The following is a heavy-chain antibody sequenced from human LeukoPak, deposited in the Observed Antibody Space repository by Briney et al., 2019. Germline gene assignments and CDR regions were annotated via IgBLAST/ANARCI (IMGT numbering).Heavy chain of an antibody. CDR2: IESNGRER. CDR3: ARGGGDCTCPAY. CDR1: GFTFSNYY. V-gene: IGHV3-7*01. J-gene: IGHJ4*02. Sequence: GGSLRLSCVASGFTFSNYYMSWVRQAPGKGLEWVATIESNGRERYNVDSVRGRFTISRDNAKSSLSLQMNTLGVEDTAVCYCARGGGDCTCPAYWGQGTLVTVSS. D-gene: IGHD2-21*02.